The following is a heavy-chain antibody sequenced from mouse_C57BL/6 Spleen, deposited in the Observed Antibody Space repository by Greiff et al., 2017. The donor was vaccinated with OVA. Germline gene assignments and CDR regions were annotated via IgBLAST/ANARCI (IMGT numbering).Heavy chain of an antibody. CDR3: ARTITTALFDY. CDR1: GYTFTDYN. D-gene: IGHD1-1*01. Sequence: EVQLQQSGPELVKPGASVKMSCKASGYTFTDYNMHWVKQSPGKSLEWIGYINPNNGGTSYNQKFKGKATLTVNKSSSTAYMELRSLTSEDSAVYYCARTITTALFDYWGQGTTLTVSS. V-gene: IGHV1-22*01. CDR2: INPNNGGT. J-gene: IGHJ2*01.